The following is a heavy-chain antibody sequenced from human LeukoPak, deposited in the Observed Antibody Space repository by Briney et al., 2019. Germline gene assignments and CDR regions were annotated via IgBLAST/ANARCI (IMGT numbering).Heavy chain of an antibody. D-gene: IGHD3-16*01. J-gene: IGHJ6*02. CDR3: AKDWADYGVYHYYYGMDV. CDR2: ISGSGGST. CDR1: GGSISSGTYS. V-gene: IGHV3-23*01. Sequence: ETLSLTCAVSGGSISSGTYSWSWVRQAPGKGLEWVSAISGSGGSTYYADSVKGRFTISRDNSKNTLYLQMNSLRAEDTAVYYCAKDWADYGVYHYYYGMDVWGQGTTVTVSS.